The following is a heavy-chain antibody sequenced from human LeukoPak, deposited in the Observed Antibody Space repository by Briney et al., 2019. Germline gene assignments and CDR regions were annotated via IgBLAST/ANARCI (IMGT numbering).Heavy chain of an antibody. CDR1: GGSISSSNW. CDR3: AREGRGRRDGYNYLGYFDY. J-gene: IGHJ4*02. V-gene: IGHV4-4*02. D-gene: IGHD5-24*01. Sequence: SGTLSLTCAVSGGSISSSNWWSWVRQPPGKGLEWIGEIYHSGSTNYNPSLKSRVTISVDTSKNQFFLKLSSVTAADTAVYYCAREGRGRRDGYNYLGYFDYWGQGTLVTVSS. CDR2: IYHSGST.